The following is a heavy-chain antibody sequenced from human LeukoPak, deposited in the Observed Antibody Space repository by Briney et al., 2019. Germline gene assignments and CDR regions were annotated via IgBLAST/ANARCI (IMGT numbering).Heavy chain of an antibody. CDR3: TTEVLAYCGGDCTY. D-gene: IGHD2-21*02. CDR2: IKSKTDGGTT. Sequence: GGSLTLSCAASGFTFSNAWMSWVRQAPGQGLEFVGRIKSKTDGGTTDYAAPVKGRFTISRDDTKNTLYLQMNSLKTEDTAVYYCTTEVLAYCGGDCTYWGQGTLVTVSS. J-gene: IGHJ4*02. V-gene: IGHV3-15*01. CDR1: GFTFSNAW.